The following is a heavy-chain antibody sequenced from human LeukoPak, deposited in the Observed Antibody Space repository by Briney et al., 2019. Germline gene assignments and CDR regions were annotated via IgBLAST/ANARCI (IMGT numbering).Heavy chain of an antibody. CDR2: INWNGGST. Sequence: GGSLRPSCAASGFTFDDYGMSWVRQAPGKGLEWVSGINWNGGSTGYADSVKGRFTISRDNAKNSLYLQMNSLRAEDTALYYCARKGATTYAFDIWGQGTMVTVSS. J-gene: IGHJ3*02. V-gene: IGHV3-20*04. CDR1: GFTFDDYG. D-gene: IGHD1-26*01. CDR3: ARKGATTYAFDI.